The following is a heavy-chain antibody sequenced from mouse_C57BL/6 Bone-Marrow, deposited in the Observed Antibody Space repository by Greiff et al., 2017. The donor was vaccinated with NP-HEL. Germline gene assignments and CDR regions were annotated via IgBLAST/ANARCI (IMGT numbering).Heavy chain of an antibody. J-gene: IGHJ4*01. CDR1: GYTFTDYY. Sequence: VQLQQSGPELVKPGASVKISCKASGYTFTDYYMNWVKQSHGKSLEWIGDINPNNGGTSYNQKFKGKATLTVDKSSSTAYMELRSLTSEDSAVYYCARTGNRYAMDYWGQGTSVTVSS. D-gene: IGHD2-1*01. CDR2: INPNNGGT. CDR3: ARTGNRYAMDY. V-gene: IGHV1-26*01.